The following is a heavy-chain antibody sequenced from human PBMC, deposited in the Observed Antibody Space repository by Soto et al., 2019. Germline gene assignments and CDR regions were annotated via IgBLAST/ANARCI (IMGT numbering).Heavy chain of an antibody. Sequence: QVQLVQSGAEVKKPGSSVKVSCKASGGTFSNFAISWVRQAPGQGLEWMGGFIPSFGTLNYAQRFQGRLTISADESTSTAYLELSRLRSEDTAVYYCARFEQRVVHWGQGTLVTVSS. D-gene: IGHD6-25*01. V-gene: IGHV1-69*01. CDR3: ARFEQRVVH. CDR1: GGTFSNFA. J-gene: IGHJ1*01. CDR2: FIPSFGTL.